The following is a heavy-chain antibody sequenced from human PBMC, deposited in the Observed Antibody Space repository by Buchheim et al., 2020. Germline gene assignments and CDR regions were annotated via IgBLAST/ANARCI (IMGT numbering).Heavy chain of an antibody. CDR2: IYPGDSAT. CDR3: ARWAVSTVMVVFDY. CDR1: GYSFTSHW. D-gene: IGHD5-18*01. J-gene: IGHJ4*02. V-gene: IGHV5-51*01. Sequence: EVQLVQSGAEVKKPGESLKISCKSSGYSFTSHWIGWVRQMPGKGLEWMGIIYPGDSATRYSPSFQGQVTISADKSISTVYLQWSRLKASDTAMYFCARWAVSTVMVVFDYWGQGTL.